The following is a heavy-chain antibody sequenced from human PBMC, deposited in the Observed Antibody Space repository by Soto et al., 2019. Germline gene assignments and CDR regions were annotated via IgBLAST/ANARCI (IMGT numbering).Heavy chain of an antibody. CDR2: IDNAGTDS. D-gene: IGHD3-10*01. CDR1: GFTLSGRS. CDR3: ARGCFGPDV. V-gene: IGHV3-74*01. J-gene: IGHJ6*04. Sequence: EVQLVESGGGLVQPGGSLRLSCAASGFTLSGRSMHWVRQAPGKGLVWVSGIDNAGTDSTYADSVKGRFTSSRDNAKNVLYLQMNSLRVEDTAVYYCARGCFGPDVWGKGTTVTVSS.